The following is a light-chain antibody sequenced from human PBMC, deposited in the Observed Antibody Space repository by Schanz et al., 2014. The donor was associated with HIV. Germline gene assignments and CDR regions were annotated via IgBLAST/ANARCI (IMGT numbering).Light chain of an antibody. Sequence: EIVLTQSPGTLSLSPGERATLSCRTNQSVSSSQLAWYQQTPGQAPRLLIYCASSRATGIPDRFSGSGSGTDFTLTISRLEPEDFAVYYCQQYGSSPLFTFGPGTKVDVK. J-gene: IGKJ3*01. CDR3: QQYGSSPLFT. CDR1: QSVSSSQ. CDR2: CAS. V-gene: IGKV3-20*01.